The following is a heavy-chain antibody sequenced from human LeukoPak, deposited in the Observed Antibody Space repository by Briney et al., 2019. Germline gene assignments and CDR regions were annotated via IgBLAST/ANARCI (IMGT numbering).Heavy chain of an antibody. V-gene: IGHV1-8*03. D-gene: IGHD7-27*01. J-gene: IGHJ6*03. CDR1: GYTFTSYG. CDR3: ARAPAGEAHFYYYYYMGV. Sequence: ASVKVSCKASGYTFTSYGISWVRQATGQGLEWMGWMNPNSGNTGYAQKFQGRVTITRNTSISTAYMELSSLRSEDTAVYYCARAPAGEAHFYYYYYMGVWGKGTTVTVSS. CDR2: MNPNSGNT.